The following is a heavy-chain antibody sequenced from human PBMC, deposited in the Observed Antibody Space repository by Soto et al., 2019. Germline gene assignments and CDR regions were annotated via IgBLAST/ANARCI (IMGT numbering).Heavy chain of an antibody. CDR1: GGSISSYY. CDR3: ARRRADRLYCTNGVCYTYYMDV. D-gene: IGHD2-8*01. Sequence: SETLSLTCTVSGGSISSYYWSWIRQPPGKGLEWIGYIYYSGSTNYNPSLKSRVTISVDTSKNQFSLKLSSVTAADTAVYYCARRRADRLYCTNGVCYTYYMDVWGKGTTVTVSS. J-gene: IGHJ6*03. V-gene: IGHV4-59*08. CDR2: IYYSGST.